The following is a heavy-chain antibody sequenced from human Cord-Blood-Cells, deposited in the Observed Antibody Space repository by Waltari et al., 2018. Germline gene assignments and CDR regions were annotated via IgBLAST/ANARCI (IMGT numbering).Heavy chain of an antibody. CDR1: GGSISSYY. J-gene: IGHJ6*02. Sequence: QVQLQESGPGLVKPSETLSLTCTVSGGSISSYYWSWIRQPPGKGLGWIVYIYYSGSTNYNHSLKSRVTISVYTSKIQFSLKLSSVTAADTAVYYCARDRPITGTTFCYYYYGMDVWRQGTTVTVSS. CDR3: ARDRPITGTTFCYYYYGMDV. CDR2: IYYSGST. V-gene: IGHV4-59*01. D-gene: IGHD1-20*01.